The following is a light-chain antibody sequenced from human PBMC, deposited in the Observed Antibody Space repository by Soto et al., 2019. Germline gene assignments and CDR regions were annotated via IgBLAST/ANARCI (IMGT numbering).Light chain of an antibody. CDR1: QSLLHSNGYNF. V-gene: IGKV2-28*01. CDR2: WGS. J-gene: IGKJ1*01. Sequence: DIVMTQSPLSLPVTPGEPASISCMSNQSLLHSNGYNFLDWYLQKPGQSPQLLIYWGSNRASGVPDRFSGSGSGTDFTLKISRLEAEDVGVYYCTQALRSPWTFGQRT. CDR3: TQALRSPWT.